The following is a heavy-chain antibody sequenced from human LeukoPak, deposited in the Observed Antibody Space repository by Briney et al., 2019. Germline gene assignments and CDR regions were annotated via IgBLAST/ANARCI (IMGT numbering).Heavy chain of an antibody. CDR1: GYTFTGYY. D-gene: IGHD3-22*01. V-gene: IGHV1-2*02. Sequence: GASVKVSCTASGYTFTGYYMHWVRQAPGQGLGWMGWIHPNSGGTKYAQRFQGRVTVTRDTSISTVYMVLSRLRSDDTAVYYCARWGKYYYDSSGYYYWGQGTLVSVSS. CDR3: ARWGKYYYDSSGYYY. J-gene: IGHJ4*02. CDR2: IHPNSGGT.